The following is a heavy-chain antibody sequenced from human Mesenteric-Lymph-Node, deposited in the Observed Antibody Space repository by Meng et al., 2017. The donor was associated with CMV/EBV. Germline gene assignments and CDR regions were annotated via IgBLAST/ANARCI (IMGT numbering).Heavy chain of an antibody. Sequence: ACGLTFSSYAMSWVSQAPGKGLEWVSAIRGRGGSTYYADSVKGRFTISRDNSKNTLYLQMNSLRAEDTAVYYCAKERYYYGSGSIAWGQGTLVTVSS. CDR1: GLTFSSYA. D-gene: IGHD3-10*01. CDR2: IRGRGGST. J-gene: IGHJ5*02. V-gene: IGHV3-23*01. CDR3: AKERYYYGSGSIA.